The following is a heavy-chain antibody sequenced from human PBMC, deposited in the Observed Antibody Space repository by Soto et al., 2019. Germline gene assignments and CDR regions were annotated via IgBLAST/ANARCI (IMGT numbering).Heavy chain of an antibody. Sequence: GGSLSLSWAASGFTFSSYAMSWVRQAPGKGLEWVSAISGSGGSTYYADSVKGRFTISRDNSKNTLYLQMNSLRAEDTAVYYCAKDLRIVGADTRRFTDYWGQGTLVTVSS. D-gene: IGHD1-26*01. CDR2: ISGSGGST. CDR3: AKDLRIVGADTRRFTDY. J-gene: IGHJ4*02. V-gene: IGHV3-23*01. CDR1: GFTFSSYA.